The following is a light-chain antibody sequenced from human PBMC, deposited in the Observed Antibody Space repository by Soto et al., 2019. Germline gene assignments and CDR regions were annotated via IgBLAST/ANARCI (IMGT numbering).Light chain of an antibody. CDR2: EVT. CDR3: ISFTSRHTYV. V-gene: IGLV2-14*01. CDR1: SSDVGGYNY. J-gene: IGLJ1*01. Sequence: QPVLTQPASVSGSPGQSITISCTGTSSDVGGYNYVSWYQQHPGQAPKLIIYEVTNRPSGISNRFSGSKSGNTASLTISGLQTEDEADYYCISFTSRHTYVFGTGTKLTVL.